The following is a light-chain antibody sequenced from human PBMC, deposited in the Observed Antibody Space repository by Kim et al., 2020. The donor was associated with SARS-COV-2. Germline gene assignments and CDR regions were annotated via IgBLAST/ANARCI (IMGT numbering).Light chain of an antibody. CDR1: ELGDKY. J-gene: IGLJ1*01. V-gene: IGLV3-1*01. CDR3: QAWDRSSVV. CDR2: QDD. Sequence: SYELTQPPSVSVSPGQTASITCSGDELGDKYTCWYQQKPGQSPVLVIYQDDKRPSGIPERFSGSNSGNAATLTISGTQAMDEADSYCQAWDRSSVVFGTG.